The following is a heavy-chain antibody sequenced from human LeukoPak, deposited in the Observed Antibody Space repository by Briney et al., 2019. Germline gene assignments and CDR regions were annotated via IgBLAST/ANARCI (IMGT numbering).Heavy chain of an antibody. CDR2: IYYSGST. Sequence: SETLSLTCTVSGGSISSGGYYWSWIRQHPGKGLEWIGYIYYSGSTYYNASLKSRVTISVDTSKNQFSLKLSSVTAADTAVYYCARASRYNWNDVGYYFDYWGQGTLVTVSS. J-gene: IGHJ4*02. CDR1: GGSISSGGYY. D-gene: IGHD1-1*01. V-gene: IGHV4-31*03. CDR3: ARASRYNWNDVGYYFDY.